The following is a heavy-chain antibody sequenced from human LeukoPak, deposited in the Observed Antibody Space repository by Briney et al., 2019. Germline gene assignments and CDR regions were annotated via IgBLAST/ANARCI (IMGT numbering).Heavy chain of an antibody. CDR3: ARGEGTMIVVVTPFDY. CDR1: GFTFSDYY. V-gene: IGHV3-11*01. CDR2: ISSSGSTI. D-gene: IGHD3-22*01. J-gene: IGHJ4*02. Sequence: GGSLRLSCAASGFTFSDYYMSLIRQAPGKGLEWVSYISSSGSTIYYADSVKGRFTISRDNAKNSLYLQMNSLRAEDTAVYYCARGEGTMIVVVTPFDYWGQGTLVTVSS.